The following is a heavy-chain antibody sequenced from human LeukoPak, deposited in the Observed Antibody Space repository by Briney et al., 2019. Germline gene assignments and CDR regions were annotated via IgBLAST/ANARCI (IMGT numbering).Heavy chain of an antibody. J-gene: IGHJ5*02. CDR3: ARDRRVGGSPNWFDP. CDR1: GGSISSYY. V-gene: IGHV4-4*07. D-gene: IGHD1-26*01. Sequence: SETLSLTCTVSGGSISSYYWSWIRQPAGKGLEWIGRIYTSGSTNYNPSLKSRVTMSVDTSKNQFSLRLSSVTAADTAVYYCARDRRVGGSPNWFDPWGQGTLVTVSS. CDR2: IYTSGST.